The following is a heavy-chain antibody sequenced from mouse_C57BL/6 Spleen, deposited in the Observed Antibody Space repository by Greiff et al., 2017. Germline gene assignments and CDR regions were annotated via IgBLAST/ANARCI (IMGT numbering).Heavy chain of an antibody. CDR1: GYTFTSYW. J-gene: IGHJ4*01. Sequence: VQLQQPGAELVKPGASVKMSCKASGYTFTSYWMTWVQQRPGQGLEWIGDIYPGSGSTNYNEKFKGTATLTADTSSSTAYMQLSSLTSEDSAVSYCARRGADGAYAMDYWGQGTSVTVSS. D-gene: IGHD2-3*01. CDR3: ARRGADGAYAMDY. CDR2: IYPGSGST. V-gene: IGHV1-55*01.